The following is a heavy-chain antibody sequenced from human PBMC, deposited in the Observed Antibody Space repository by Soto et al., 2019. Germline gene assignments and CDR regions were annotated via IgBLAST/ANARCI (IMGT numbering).Heavy chain of an antibody. J-gene: IGHJ4*02. D-gene: IGHD1-26*01. CDR3: ASGPLGSWVH. Sequence: QVQLQESGPRLVKPSGTLSLTCAVSGGSITSINWWSWVRQPPGKGPEWIGEIYHGGNTYYTPSLESRVTMSMDKSKNQFSLELTSVTAADTATYYCASGPLGSWVHWGPGILVTVSS. CDR1: GGSITSINW. V-gene: IGHV4-4*02. CDR2: IYHGGNT.